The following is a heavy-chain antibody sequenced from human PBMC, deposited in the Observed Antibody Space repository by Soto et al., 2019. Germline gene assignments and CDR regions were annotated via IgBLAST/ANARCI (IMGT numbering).Heavy chain of an antibody. J-gene: IGHJ6*02. D-gene: IGHD3-9*01. CDR2: IYYSGST. Sequence: SETLSLTCTVSGGSISSSSYYWGWIRQPPGKGLEWIGSIYYSGSTNYNPSLKSRVTISVDTSKNQFSLKLSSVTAADTAVYYFARAYYDILTGYGISYGMDVWGQGTTVTVSS. V-gene: IGHV4-39*07. CDR3: ARAYYDILTGYGISYGMDV. CDR1: GGSISSSSYY.